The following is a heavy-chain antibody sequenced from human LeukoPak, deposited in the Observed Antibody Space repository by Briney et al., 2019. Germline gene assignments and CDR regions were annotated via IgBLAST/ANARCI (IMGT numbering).Heavy chain of an antibody. CDR3: ARVEMATIGEGFDY. Sequence: PSETLSLTCTVSGGSISSYYWSWIRQPPGKGLEWIGYIYYSGSTNYNPSLKSRVTISVDTSKNQLSLKLSSVTAADTAVYYCARVEMATIGEGFDYWGQGTLVTVSS. D-gene: IGHD5-24*01. CDR1: GGSISSYY. V-gene: IGHV4-59*01. CDR2: IYYSGST. J-gene: IGHJ4*02.